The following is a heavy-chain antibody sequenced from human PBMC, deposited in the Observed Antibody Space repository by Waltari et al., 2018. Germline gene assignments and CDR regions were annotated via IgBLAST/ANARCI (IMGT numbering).Heavy chain of an antibody. CDR3: AKDQAEWLVLDGYFDS. CDR2: MSGTGDYT. D-gene: IGHD6-19*01. Sequence: EVQLLESGGDLEQPGGSLRISCVGSGFNFSNYAMNWVRQAPGKGLEWVSTMSGTGDYTSYADSVKGRFTISRDNSKNTVFLHMNNLRVEDTAIYFCAKDQAEWLVLDGYFDSWGQGTPVTVSS. CDR1: GFNFSNYA. J-gene: IGHJ4*02. V-gene: IGHV3-23*01.